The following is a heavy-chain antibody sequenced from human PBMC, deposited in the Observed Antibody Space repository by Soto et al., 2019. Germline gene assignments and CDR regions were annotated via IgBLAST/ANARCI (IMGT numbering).Heavy chain of an antibody. V-gene: IGHV3-33*01. CDR3: ARARITIFGVSAPDV. J-gene: IGHJ6*04. CDR2: IWYDGSNK. Sequence: GGSLRLSCAASGFTFSSYGMHWVRQAPDKGLEWVAVIWYDGSNKYYADSVKGRFTISRDNSKNTLYLQMNSLRAEDTAVYYCARARITIFGVSAPDVWGKGTTVTVSS. D-gene: IGHD3-3*01. CDR1: GFTFSSYG.